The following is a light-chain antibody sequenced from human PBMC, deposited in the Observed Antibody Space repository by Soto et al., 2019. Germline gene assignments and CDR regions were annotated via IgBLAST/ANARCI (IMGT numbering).Light chain of an antibody. V-gene: IGKV1-33*01. Sequence: DIQMTQSPSSLSASVGDRVTITCQASQDISNYLNRYQQKLGKAPKLLIYAASNLQTGVPSRFSGSGSVTDFTFTISSLQPEDIATYYCQQYDNLPMYAFGQGTKLEIK. CDR3: QQYDNLPMYA. CDR1: QDISNY. CDR2: AAS. J-gene: IGKJ2*01.